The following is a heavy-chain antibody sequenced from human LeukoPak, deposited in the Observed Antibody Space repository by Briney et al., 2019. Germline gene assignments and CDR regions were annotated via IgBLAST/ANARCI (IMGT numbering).Heavy chain of an antibody. J-gene: IGHJ4*02. CDR1: GFTFSTYW. CDR3: ASGQQLGY. CDR2: IKQDVSEK. V-gene: IGHV3-7*03. Sequence: GGSLRLSCAASGFTFSTYWMSWVCQARGKGLEWVANIKQDVSEKHYVDFVKGRFTISRENAKNSLYLQMNSLRAEDTAVYYCASGQQLGYWGQGTLVTVSS. D-gene: IGHD6-13*01.